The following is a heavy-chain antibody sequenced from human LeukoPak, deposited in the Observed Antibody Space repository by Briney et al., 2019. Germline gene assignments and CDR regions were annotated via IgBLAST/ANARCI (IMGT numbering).Heavy chain of an antibody. V-gene: IGHV3-66*01. CDR2: IYSGGST. Sequence: PGGSLRLSCAASGFTVSSNYMSWVRQAPGEGLEWVSVIYSGGSTYYADSVKGRFTISRDNSKNTLYLQMNSLRAEDTAVYYCARVSNEGATPLDYWGQGTLVTVSS. CDR1: GFTVSSNY. CDR3: ARVSNEGATPLDY. D-gene: IGHD1-26*01. J-gene: IGHJ4*02.